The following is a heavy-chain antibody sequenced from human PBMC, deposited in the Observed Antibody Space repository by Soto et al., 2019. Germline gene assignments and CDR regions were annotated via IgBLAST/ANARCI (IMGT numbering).Heavy chain of an antibody. Sequence: GGSLRLSCAASGFTFSSYAMSWVRQAPGKGLEWVSAISGSGGSTYYTDSVKGRFTISRDNSKNTLYLQMNSLRAEDTAVYYCAKSSSGRSTNFDYWGQGTLVTVSS. CDR2: ISGSGGST. CDR3: AKSSSGRSTNFDY. D-gene: IGHD6-13*01. J-gene: IGHJ4*02. CDR1: GFTFSSYA. V-gene: IGHV3-23*01.